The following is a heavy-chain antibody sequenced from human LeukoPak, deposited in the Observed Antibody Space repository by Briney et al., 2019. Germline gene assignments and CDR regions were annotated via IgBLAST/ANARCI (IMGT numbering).Heavy chain of an antibody. CDR1: GYTFTSYD. Sequence: ASVKVSCKASGYTFTSYDINWVRQATGQGLEWMGWMNPNSGNTGYAQKFQGRVTITRNTSISTAYMELSSLRSEDTAVYYCARGTSFGELLKDYMDVWGKGTTVTVSS. D-gene: IGHD3-10*01. V-gene: IGHV1-8*03. J-gene: IGHJ6*03. CDR2: MNPNSGNT. CDR3: ARGTSFGELLKDYMDV.